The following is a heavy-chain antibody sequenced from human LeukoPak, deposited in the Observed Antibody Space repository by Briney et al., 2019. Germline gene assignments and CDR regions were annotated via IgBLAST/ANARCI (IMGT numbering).Heavy chain of an antibody. CDR1: GFTFSNYN. V-gene: IGHV3-21*01. J-gene: IGHJ4*02. CDR3: GRVPSTYRTIDY. CDR2: ISSTSASI. Sequence: PGGSLRLPCAVSGFTFSNYNMQWVRQAPGKGLELVASISSTSASIYYADSVKGRFTISRDNAEKSLFLQMSSLRAEDTALYYCGRVPSTYRTIDYWGQGTRVTVSS. D-gene: IGHD2-2*01.